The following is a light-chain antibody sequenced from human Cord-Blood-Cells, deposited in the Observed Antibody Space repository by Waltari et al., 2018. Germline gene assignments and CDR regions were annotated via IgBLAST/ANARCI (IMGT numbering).Light chain of an antibody. Sequence: ELVMTQSPATLSVSPGERATLSCRASQSVSSNLAWYQQRPGQAPRLLIYGASTRATGIPALFSGGGSGTEFTLTISSLQSEDFAVYYCQQYNNWPPLTFGGGTKVEIK. J-gene: IGKJ4*01. V-gene: IGKV3D-15*01. CDR3: QQYNNWPPLT. CDR2: GAS. CDR1: QSVSSN.